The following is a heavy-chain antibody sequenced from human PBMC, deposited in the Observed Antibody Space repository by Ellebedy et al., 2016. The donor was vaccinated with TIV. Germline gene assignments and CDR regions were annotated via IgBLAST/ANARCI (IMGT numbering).Heavy chain of an antibody. Sequence: GESLKISCAASGFTFSSYAMSWVRQAPGKGLEWVSAISGSDGSTSYADSVKGRFTISRDNSKNTLYLQMNSLRAEDTAVYYCAKRAENWGFFDYWGQGARVTVSS. D-gene: IGHD7-27*01. V-gene: IGHV3-23*01. J-gene: IGHJ4*02. CDR2: ISGSDGST. CDR3: AKRAENWGFFDY. CDR1: GFTFSSYA.